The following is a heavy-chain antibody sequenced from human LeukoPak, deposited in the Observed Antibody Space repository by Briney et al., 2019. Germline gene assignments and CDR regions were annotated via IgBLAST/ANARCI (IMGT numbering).Heavy chain of an antibody. CDR1: GGSFSGYY. Sequence: SETLSLTCAVYGGSFSGYYWSWIRQPPGKGLEWIGEINHSGTTNYNPSLKSRVTILVDTSKKQFSLKLSSVTAADTAVYYCARHSRFQQLGSFDYWGQGTLVTVSS. D-gene: IGHD6-13*01. CDR2: INHSGTT. CDR3: ARHSRFQQLGSFDY. V-gene: IGHV4-34*01. J-gene: IGHJ4*02.